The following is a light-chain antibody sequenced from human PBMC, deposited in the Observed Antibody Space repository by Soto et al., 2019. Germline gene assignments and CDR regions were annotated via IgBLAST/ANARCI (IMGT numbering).Light chain of an antibody. CDR2: AAS. CDR3: QQFYDLPIT. J-gene: IGKJ5*01. Sequence: DIQLTQSPSFLSASVGDRVTITCRASQGISNYLAWYQQRPGKAPKLLIYAASTLQTGVPSRFSGSGSGKDFTFTISSLKPDDSGTYYCQQFYDLPITFGQGTRLEIK. CDR1: QGISNY. V-gene: IGKV1-9*01.